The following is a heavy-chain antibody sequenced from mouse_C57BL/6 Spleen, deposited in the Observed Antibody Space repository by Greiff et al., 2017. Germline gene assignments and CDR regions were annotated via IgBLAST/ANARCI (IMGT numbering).Heavy chain of an antibody. CDR1: GYTFTSYW. J-gene: IGHJ4*01. Sequence: QVQLQQPGAELVRPGSSVKLSCKASGYTFTSYWMHWVKQRPIQGLEWIGNIDPSDSETHYNQKFKDKATLTVDKSSSTAYMQLSSLTSEDSAVYYCAKEAYGSRMDYWGQGTSVTVSS. D-gene: IGHD1-1*01. CDR3: AKEAYGSRMDY. CDR2: IDPSDSET. V-gene: IGHV1-52*01.